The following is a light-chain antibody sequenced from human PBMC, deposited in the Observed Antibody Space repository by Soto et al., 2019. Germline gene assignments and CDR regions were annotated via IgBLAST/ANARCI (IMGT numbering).Light chain of an antibody. J-gene: IGKJ1*01. CDR2: DAS. CDR1: QSVSSY. CDR3: QQYGSSRTWT. V-gene: IGKV3-20*01. Sequence: EIVLTQSPGTLSLSPGERATLSCRASQSVSSYLAWYQQNPGQAPRLLIYDASNRATGIPARFSGSGSGTDFTLTISSLEPEDFAVYYCQQYGSSRTWTFGQGTKVDIK.